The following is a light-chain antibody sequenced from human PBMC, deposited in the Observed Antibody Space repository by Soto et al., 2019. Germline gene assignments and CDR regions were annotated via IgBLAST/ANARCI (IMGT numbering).Light chain of an antibody. CDR1: QSISSW. J-gene: IGKJ2*01. CDR3: QKYNTYPYT. V-gene: IGKV1-5*03. CDR2: KAS. Sequence: DIQMTQSPSTLSASVGDRVTITCRASQSISSWLAWYQQKPEKAPKLLIYKASSLQSGVPSRFSGSGSGTEFTLTISSLQPDDFATYYCQKYNTYPYTFGQGTKLEIK.